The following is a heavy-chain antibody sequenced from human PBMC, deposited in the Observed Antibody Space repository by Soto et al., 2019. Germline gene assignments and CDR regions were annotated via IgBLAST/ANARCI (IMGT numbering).Heavy chain of an antibody. Sequence: PGGSLRLSCAASGFTFSNAWMNWVRQAPGKGLEWVGRIKSKTDGGTTDYAAPVKGRFTISRDDSKNTLYLQMNSLKTEDTAVYYCTTGRVSTIFGVVIISGYFDYWGQGTLVTVSS. CDR1: GFTFSNAW. CDR3: TTGRVSTIFGVVIISGYFDY. J-gene: IGHJ4*02. CDR2: IKSKTDGGTT. V-gene: IGHV3-15*07. D-gene: IGHD3-3*01.